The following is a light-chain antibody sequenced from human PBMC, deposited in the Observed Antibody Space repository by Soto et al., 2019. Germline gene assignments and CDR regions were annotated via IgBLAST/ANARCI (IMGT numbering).Light chain of an antibody. Sequence: QSVLTQPPSASRTPGQRVTIPCSCSSSDIGSNSVNWYQQLPGAAPRLLIYANDHRPSGVPDRFSASKSGTSASLAISGVRSEDEAFYYCATWSDSLKGWVFGGGTKLAV. CDR1: SSDIGSNS. CDR2: AND. V-gene: IGLV1-44*01. CDR3: ATWSDSLKGWV. J-gene: IGLJ3*02.